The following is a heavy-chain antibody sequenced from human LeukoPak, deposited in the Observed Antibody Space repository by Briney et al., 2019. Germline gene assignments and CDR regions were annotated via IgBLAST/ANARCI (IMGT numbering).Heavy chain of an antibody. CDR2: ISSSGSTI. CDR1: GFTFSSYE. J-gene: IGHJ4*02. Sequence: PGGSLRLSCAASGFTFSSYEMNWVRQAPGKGLEWVSYISSSGSTIYYADSVKGRFTISRDNAKNSLYLQMNSLRAEDTAVYYCARYSAYDILTGYPSPGYFDYWGQGTPVTVSS. D-gene: IGHD3-9*01. V-gene: IGHV3-48*03. CDR3: ARYSAYDILTGYPSPGYFDY.